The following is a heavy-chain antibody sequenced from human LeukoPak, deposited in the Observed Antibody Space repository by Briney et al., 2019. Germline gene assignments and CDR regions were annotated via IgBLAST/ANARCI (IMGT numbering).Heavy chain of an antibody. J-gene: IGHJ2*01. CDR2: IDYSAST. CDR1: GGSISTYY. D-gene: IGHD3-3*02. Sequence: PSETLSLTCTVSGGSISTYYWSWIRQPPGKGLEWIAYIDYSASTNYNPSLKSRVTISVDTSKNQFSLKLSSVTAADTAVYYCARELRISNWYFDLWGRGTLVTVSS. CDR3: ARELRISNWYFDL. V-gene: IGHV4-59*01.